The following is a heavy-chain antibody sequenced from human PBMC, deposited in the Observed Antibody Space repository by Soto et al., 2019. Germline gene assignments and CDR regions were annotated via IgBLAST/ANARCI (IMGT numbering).Heavy chain of an antibody. D-gene: IGHD4-4*01. CDR1: GGTFSSYA. CDR3: ARAATVTTAFYYYGMDV. V-gene: IGHV1-69*06. Sequence: SVKVSCKASGGTFSSYAISWVRQAPGQGLEWMGGIIPIFGTANYAQKFQGRVTITADKSTSTAYMELSSLRSEDTAVYYCARAATVTTAFYYYGMDVWGQGTTVTVS. CDR2: IIPIFGTA. J-gene: IGHJ6*02.